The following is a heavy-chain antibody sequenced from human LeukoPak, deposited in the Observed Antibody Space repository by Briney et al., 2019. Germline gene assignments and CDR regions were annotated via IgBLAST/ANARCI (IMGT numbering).Heavy chain of an antibody. Sequence: PGGSLRLSCAASGFTFSSYTMHWVRQAPGKGLEWVAAISDDGNNAYYADSVKGRFTISRDNSKNTLYLQMNSLRAEDTAVYYCARGRHYDYVWGSYRSGYFDYWGQGTLVTVSS. CDR1: GFTFSSYT. CDR3: ARGRHYDYVWGSYRSGYFDY. CDR2: ISDDGNNA. V-gene: IGHV3-30-3*01. D-gene: IGHD3-16*02. J-gene: IGHJ4*02.